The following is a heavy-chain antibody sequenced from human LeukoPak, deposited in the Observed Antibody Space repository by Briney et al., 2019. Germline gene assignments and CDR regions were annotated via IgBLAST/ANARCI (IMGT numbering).Heavy chain of an antibody. CDR1: GFIFNNYA. V-gene: IGHV3-23*01. CDR2: TNGGGGST. CDR3: AKYVTAAAGHGDWFDP. J-gene: IGHJ5*02. Sequence: GGSLRLSCAASGFIFNNYAMGWVRQAPGKGLEWVSATNGGGGSTYYADSVKGRFTISRDNSKNTLYLQMNSLRAEDTAVYYCAKYVTAAAGHGDWFDPWGQGTLVTVSS. D-gene: IGHD6-13*01.